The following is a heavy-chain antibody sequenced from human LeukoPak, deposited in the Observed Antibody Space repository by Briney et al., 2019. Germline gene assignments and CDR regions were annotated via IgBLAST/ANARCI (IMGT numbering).Heavy chain of an antibody. D-gene: IGHD3-22*01. CDR3: ASHYYDRSGYWNFDY. V-gene: IGHV3-48*03. J-gene: IGHJ4*02. Sequence: GGSLRLSCAASGFTFNSYELNWVGQAPGKGQEWVSYISISITTISYADSVKGRFTISRDNAKNSLYLQMNSLRAEDTAVYYCASHYYDRSGYWNFDYWGQGTLVTVSS. CDR2: ISISITTI. CDR1: GFTFNSYE.